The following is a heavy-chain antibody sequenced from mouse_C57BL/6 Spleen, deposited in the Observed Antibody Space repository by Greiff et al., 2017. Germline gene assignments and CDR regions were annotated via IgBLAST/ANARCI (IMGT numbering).Heavy chain of an antibody. CDR2: IYPGSGSS. CDR1: GYTFTSYW. V-gene: IGHV1-55*01. CDR3: AREYYGSSPHWYFDV. Sequence: QVQLQQPGAELVKPGASVKMSCKASGYTFTSYWITWVKQRPGQGLEWIGDIYPGSGSSNYNKKFKSKATLTVDTSSSTAYMQLSSLTSEDSAVYYCAREYYGSSPHWYFDVWGTGTTVTVAS. D-gene: IGHD1-1*01. J-gene: IGHJ1*03.